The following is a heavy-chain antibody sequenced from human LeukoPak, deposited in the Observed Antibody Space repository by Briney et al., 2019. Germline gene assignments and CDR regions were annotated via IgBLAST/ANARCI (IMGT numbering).Heavy chain of an antibody. CDR2: MSGSGGST. V-gene: IGHV3-23*01. J-gene: IGHJ4*02. CDR1: GFTFSSYA. CDR3: AKENSLLLDY. Sequence: PGGSLRLSCAASGFTFSSYAMSWVRQAPGKGGEWVSAMSGSGGSTYYAGSVKGRFSISRDNSKNTLFLQMNSLRAEDAAVYYCAKENSLLLDYWGQGTLVTVSS. D-gene: IGHD2-21*01.